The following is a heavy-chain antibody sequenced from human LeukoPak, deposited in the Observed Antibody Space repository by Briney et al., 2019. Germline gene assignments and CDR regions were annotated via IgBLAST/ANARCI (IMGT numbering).Heavy chain of an antibody. Sequence: GGSLRLSCAASGFIFSSYSMNWVRHAPGKGLEWVSSISSTSTYIYYADSLKGRFTISRDNARNSLYLQINSLRVEDTAVYYCARVQRGEMATFDYWGQGTLVTVSS. V-gene: IGHV3-21*01. J-gene: IGHJ4*02. D-gene: IGHD5-24*01. CDR2: ISSTSTYI. CDR3: ARVQRGEMATFDY. CDR1: GFIFSSYS.